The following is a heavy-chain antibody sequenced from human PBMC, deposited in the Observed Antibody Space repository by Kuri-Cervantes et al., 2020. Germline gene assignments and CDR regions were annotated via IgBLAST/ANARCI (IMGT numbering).Heavy chain of an antibody. CDR2: ISWNSGSI. Sequence: SRKISCAASGFTFDDYAMHWVRQAPGKGLEWVSGISWNSGSIGYADSVKGRFTISRDNSKNTLYLQMNSLRAEDTAVYYCARGIAAAGEGFDYWGQGTLVTVSS. CDR3: ARGIAAAGEGFDY. V-gene: IGHV3-9*01. CDR1: GFTFDDYA. D-gene: IGHD6-13*01. J-gene: IGHJ4*02.